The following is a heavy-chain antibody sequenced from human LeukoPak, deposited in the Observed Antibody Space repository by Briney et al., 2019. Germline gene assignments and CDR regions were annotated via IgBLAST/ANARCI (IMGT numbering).Heavy chain of an antibody. Sequence: SETLSLTCDVSGDSITNTNSWTWVRQSPGKGLKRIGEISHSGNTNYNPSLKSRVTISLDRSKEQFSLKLSSVTAADTAVYYCARSTFTNIGAAFDVWGQGTMVAVSS. D-gene: IGHD2-8*01. CDR3: ARSTFTNIGAAFDV. CDR1: GDSITNTNS. CDR2: ISHSGNT. J-gene: IGHJ3*01. V-gene: IGHV4-4*02.